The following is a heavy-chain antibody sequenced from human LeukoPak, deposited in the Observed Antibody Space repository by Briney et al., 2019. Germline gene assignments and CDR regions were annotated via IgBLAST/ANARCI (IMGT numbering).Heavy chain of an antibody. CDR3: AREGGLQHHFDY. Sequence: SETLSLTCTVSGGSISSGSYYWSWIRQPAGKGLEWIGRIYTSGSTYYNPSLKSRVTISVDTSKNQFSLKLSSVTAADTAVYYCAREGGLQHHFDYWGQGTLVTVSS. D-gene: IGHD4-11*01. V-gene: IGHV4-61*02. J-gene: IGHJ4*02. CDR2: IYTSGST. CDR1: GGSISSGSYY.